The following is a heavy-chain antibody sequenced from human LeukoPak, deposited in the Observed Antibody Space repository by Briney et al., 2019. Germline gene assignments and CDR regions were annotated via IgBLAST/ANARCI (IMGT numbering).Heavy chain of an antibody. CDR3: ARDRTGYFDY. V-gene: IGHV4-59*01. D-gene: IGHD1-1*01. Sequence: PSETLSLTCTVSGGSISSYYWSWIRQPPGKGLEWIGYIYYSGSTNYNPSLKSRVTISVDTSKNQFSLKLSSVTAADTAVYYCARDRTGYFDYWGQGTLVTVSS. CDR1: GGSISSYY. J-gene: IGHJ4*02. CDR2: IYYSGST.